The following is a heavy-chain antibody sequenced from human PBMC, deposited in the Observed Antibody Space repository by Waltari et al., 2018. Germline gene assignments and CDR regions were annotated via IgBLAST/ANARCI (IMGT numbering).Heavy chain of an antibody. D-gene: IGHD6-19*01. Sequence: QVQLVQSGAEVKKPGASVKVSCKASGYTFTSYAIHWVRQATGQGLEWMGWMNPNSGNTGYAQKFQGRVTMTRNTSISTAYMELSSLRSEDTAVYYCARGFEKGTIAVAGNWGQGTLVTVSS. J-gene: IGHJ4*02. V-gene: IGHV1-8*01. CDR1: GYTFTSYA. CDR3: ARGFEKGTIAVAGN. CDR2: MNPNSGNT.